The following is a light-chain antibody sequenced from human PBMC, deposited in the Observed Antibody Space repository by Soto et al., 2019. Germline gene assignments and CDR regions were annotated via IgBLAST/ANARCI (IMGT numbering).Light chain of an antibody. J-gene: IGKJ1*01. CDR1: QTISSW. V-gene: IGKV1-5*03. CDR3: QHYNSYSKG. CDR2: KAS. Sequence: IKITPSPSTLSGAVVDRVTITCRASQTISSWLAWYQQKPGKAPKLLIYKASTLKSGVPSRFSGSGSGTEFTLTISSLQPDDFATYYCQHYNSYSKGLGEGTEVDVK.